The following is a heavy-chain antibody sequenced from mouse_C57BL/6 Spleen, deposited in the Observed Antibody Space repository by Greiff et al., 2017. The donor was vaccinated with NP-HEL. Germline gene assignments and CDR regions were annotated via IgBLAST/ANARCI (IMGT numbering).Heavy chain of an antibody. V-gene: IGHV1-53*01. Sequence: VQLQQPGTDLVKPGASVKLSCKASGYTFTSYWMHWVKQRPGPGLEWIGNINLSNGGINSNEKFKSKATLTVDISSSTAYMQLSSLTSEDSAVYCCARSELGYYFDYWGQGTTLTVSS. CDR2: INLSNGGI. CDR3: ARSELGYYFDY. J-gene: IGHJ2*01. CDR1: GYTFTSYW. D-gene: IGHD4-1*01.